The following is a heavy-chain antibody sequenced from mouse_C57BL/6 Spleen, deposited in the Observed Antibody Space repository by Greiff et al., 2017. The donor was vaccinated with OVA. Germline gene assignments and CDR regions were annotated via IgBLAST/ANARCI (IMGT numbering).Heavy chain of an antibody. CDR1: GYTFTDYE. Sequence: VKLVESGAELVRPGASVTLSCKASGYTFTDYEMHWVKQTPVHGLEWIGAIDPETGGTAYNQKFKGKAILTADKSSSTAYMELRSLTSEDSAVYYCTRSGYYEDYWGQGTTLTVSS. V-gene: IGHV1-15*01. CDR2: IDPETGGT. D-gene: IGHD2-3*01. J-gene: IGHJ2*01. CDR3: TRSGYYEDY.